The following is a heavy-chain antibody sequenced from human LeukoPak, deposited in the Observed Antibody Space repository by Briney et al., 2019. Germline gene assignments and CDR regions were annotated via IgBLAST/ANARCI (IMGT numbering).Heavy chain of an antibody. V-gene: IGHV5-51*01. CDR2: IWPDDSDT. Sequence: GESLKISCKGSAYTFTSHWIVWVRQMPGKGLEWLGHIWPDDSDTRYSPSFQGQVTISADKSISTAYLQWSSLKASDTAMYYCARLSAQQLVPDYWGQGTLVTVSS. CDR3: ARLSAQQLVPDY. CDR1: AYTFTSHW. J-gene: IGHJ4*02. D-gene: IGHD6-13*01.